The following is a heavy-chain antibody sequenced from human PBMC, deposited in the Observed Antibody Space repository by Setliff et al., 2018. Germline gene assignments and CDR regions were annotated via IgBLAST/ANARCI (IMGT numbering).Heavy chain of an antibody. D-gene: IGHD6-19*01. V-gene: IGHV3-7*03. CDR2: IKKDGSET. CDR3: ARGTSGWFPHDY. J-gene: IGHJ4*02. CDR1: GFTFSTYW. Sequence: PGGSLRLSCAASGFTFSTYWMTWVRQAPGKGLECVANIKKDGSETHYVDSVKGRFIISRDSAKDSLYLQMNSLRGEDTAVYYCARGTSGWFPHDYWGQGTLVTVSS.